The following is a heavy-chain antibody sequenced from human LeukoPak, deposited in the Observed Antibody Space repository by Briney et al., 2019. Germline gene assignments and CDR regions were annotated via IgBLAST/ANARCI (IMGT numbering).Heavy chain of an antibody. CDR3: ARDFWGACSGGSCYSGWANWFDP. Sequence: SETLSLTCTVSGGSISSSSYYWGWIRQPPGNGLVWIGSIYYSGSTYYNPSLKSRVTISVDTSKNQFSLKLSSVTAADTAVYYCARDFWGACSGGSCYSGWANWFDPWGQGTLVTVSS. J-gene: IGHJ5*02. D-gene: IGHD2-15*01. CDR2: IYYSGST. CDR1: GGSISSSSYY. V-gene: IGHV4-39*07.